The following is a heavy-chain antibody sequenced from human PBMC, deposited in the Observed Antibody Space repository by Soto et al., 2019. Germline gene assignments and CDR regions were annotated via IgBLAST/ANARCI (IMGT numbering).Heavy chain of an antibody. V-gene: IGHV3-64D*06. D-gene: IGHD4-17*01. CDR1: GFTFSSYA. J-gene: IGHJ6*02. CDR3: VTVYGDYGYNPYYYYGTDV. Sequence: GGSLRLSCSASGFTFSSYAMHWARQAPGKGLEYVSAISSNGGSTYYADSVKGRFTISRDNSKNTLYLQMSSLRAEDTAVYYCVTVYGDYGYNPYYYYGTDVWGQGTTVTVSS. CDR2: ISSNGGST.